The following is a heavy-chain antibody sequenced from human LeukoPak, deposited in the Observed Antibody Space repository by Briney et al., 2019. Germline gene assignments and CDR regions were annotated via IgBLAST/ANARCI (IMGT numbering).Heavy chain of an antibody. CDR2: IYYSGST. CDR3: ARPQGYSPRLWFDP. J-gene: IGHJ5*02. Sequence: SETLSLTCTVSGGSISSYYWSWIRQPPGKGLEWIGYIYYSGSTNYNPSLKSRVTISVDTSKNQFSLKLSSVTAADTAVYYCARPQGYSPRLWFDPWGQGTLVTVSS. V-gene: IGHV4-59*08. CDR1: GGSISSYY. D-gene: IGHD5-18*01.